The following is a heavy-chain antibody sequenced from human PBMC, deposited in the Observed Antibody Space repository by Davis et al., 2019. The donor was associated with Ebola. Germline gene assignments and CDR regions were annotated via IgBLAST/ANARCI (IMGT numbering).Heavy chain of an antibody. V-gene: IGHV3-73*01. J-gene: IGHJ4*02. CDR3: TTTTTASDY. CDR2: FRSKANSYAT. D-gene: IGHD4-11*01. Sequence: GGSLRLSCAASGFTFSGSAMHWVRQASGNGLEWVGRFRSKANSYATAYAASVKGRFTISRDDSKNTAYLQMNSLKTEDTAVYYCTTTTTASDYWGQGTLVTVSS. CDR1: GFTFSGSA.